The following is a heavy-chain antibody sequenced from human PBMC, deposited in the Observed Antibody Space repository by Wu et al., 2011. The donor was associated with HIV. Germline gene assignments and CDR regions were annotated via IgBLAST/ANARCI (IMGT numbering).Heavy chain of an antibody. Sequence: EVQLAQSGAEVMKPGDTVKISCKVSGYTFSDHYLHWVQQAPGKGLEWMGLVDPENGETIYAEKFQGRVTITTDESTSTASMELSNLRSDDTATFYCAISTVTTTYFDLWGQGTLVTVSS. D-gene: IGHD4-11*01. CDR2: VDPENGET. J-gene: IGHJ4*02. CDR1: GYTFSDHY. V-gene: IGHV1-69-2*01. CDR3: AISTVTTTYFDL.